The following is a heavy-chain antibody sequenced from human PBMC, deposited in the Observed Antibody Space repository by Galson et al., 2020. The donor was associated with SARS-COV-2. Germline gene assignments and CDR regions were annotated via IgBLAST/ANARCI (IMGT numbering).Heavy chain of an antibody. D-gene: IGHD3-3*01. CDR3: ARIFSGTDYDFWSDYLYYFDY. CDR1: GFSLSNARMG. V-gene: IGHV2-26*01. Sequence: SGPTLVKPTETLTLTCTVPGFSLSNARMGVSWIRQPPGKALEWLAHIFSNDEKSYSTSLKSRLTISKDTSKSQVVLTMTNMDPVDTATYYCARIFSGTDYDFWSDYLYYFDYWGQGTLVTVSS. J-gene: IGHJ4*02. CDR2: IFSNDEK.